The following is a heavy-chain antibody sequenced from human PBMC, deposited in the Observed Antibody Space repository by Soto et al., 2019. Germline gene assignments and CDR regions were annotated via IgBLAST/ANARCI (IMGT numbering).Heavy chain of an antibody. Sequence: GGSLRLSCAAFGFSFSNYGMHWVRQAPGKGLEWVAVISYDGSEKYYGDSVKGRFTISRANSRNTVYLQMNRLRTEDTAVYYCARVSGYYYDTSGYYYDYWGQGTLVTVSS. CDR2: ISYDGSEK. V-gene: IGHV3-30*03. CDR3: ARVSGYYYDTSGYYYDY. J-gene: IGHJ4*02. CDR1: GFSFSNYG. D-gene: IGHD3-22*01.